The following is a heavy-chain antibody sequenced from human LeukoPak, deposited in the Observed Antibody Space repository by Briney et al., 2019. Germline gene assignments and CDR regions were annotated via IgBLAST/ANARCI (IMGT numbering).Heavy chain of an antibody. Sequence: GGSLRLSCAASGFTFSSYWMHWVRQAPGKGLVWVSRINSDGSSTSYADSVKGRFTISRDNAKNTLYLQMNSLRAEDTAVYYCARDISEPEWKFGELLETPYYYYGMDVWGQGTTVTVSS. CDR1: GFTFSSYW. V-gene: IGHV3-74*01. D-gene: IGHD3-10*01. CDR2: INSDGSST. CDR3: ARDISEPEWKFGELLETPYYYYGMDV. J-gene: IGHJ6*02.